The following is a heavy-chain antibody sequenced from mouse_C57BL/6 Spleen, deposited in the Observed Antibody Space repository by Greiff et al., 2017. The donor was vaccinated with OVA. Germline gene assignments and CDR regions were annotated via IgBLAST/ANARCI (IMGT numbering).Heavy chain of an antibody. J-gene: IGHJ1*03. D-gene: IGHD1-1*01. CDR1: GFNIKDDY. V-gene: IGHV14-4*01. CDR3: TAYYYGSSYYWYFDV. Sequence: EVQLQQSGAELVRPGASVKLSCTASGFNIKDDYMHWVKQRPEQGLEWIGWIDPENGDTEYASKFQGKATITADTSSNTAYLHLSSLTSEDTAVYYCTAYYYGSSYYWYFDVWGTGTTVTVSS. CDR2: IDPENGDT.